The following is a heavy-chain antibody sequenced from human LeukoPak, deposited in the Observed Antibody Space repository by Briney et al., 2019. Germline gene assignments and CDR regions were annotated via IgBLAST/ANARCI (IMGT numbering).Heavy chain of an antibody. J-gene: IGHJ3*02. CDR3: ARDKRYFDWLTPSDAFDI. CDR2: ISAYNGNT. D-gene: IGHD3-9*01. Sequence: GASVKVSCKASGYTFTSYGISWVRQAPGQGLEWMGWISAYNGNTNYAQKLQGRVTMTTDTSTSTAYMELRSLRSDDTAVYYCARDKRYFDWLTPSDAFDIWGQGTMVTVSS. CDR1: GYTFTSYG. V-gene: IGHV1-18*01.